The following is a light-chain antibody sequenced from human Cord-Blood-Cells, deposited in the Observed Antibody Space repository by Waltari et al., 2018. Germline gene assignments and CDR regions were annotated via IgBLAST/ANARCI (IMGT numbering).Light chain of an antibody. CDR2: DVS. CDR1: SSDVGGYNY. Sequence: QSALTQPASVSGSPGQSITISCPGTSSDVGGYNYVSWYQQHPGKAPKLMIYDVSNRPSGVSNRFSGSKSGNTASLTISGLQAEDEADYYRSSYTSSSTLVFGTGTKVTVL. V-gene: IGLV2-14*01. J-gene: IGLJ1*01. CDR3: SSYTSSSTLV.